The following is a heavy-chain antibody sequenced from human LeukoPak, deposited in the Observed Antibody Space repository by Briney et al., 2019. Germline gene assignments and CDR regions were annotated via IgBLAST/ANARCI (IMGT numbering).Heavy chain of an antibody. CDR3: AKDITGDHWYFDL. J-gene: IGHJ2*01. CDR1: GFTFSSSA. Sequence: GGSLRLSCAASGFTFSSSAMSWVRQAPGKGLEWVSGISWNSGSIGYADSVKGRFTISRDNAKNSLYLQMNSLRAEDTALYYCAKDITGDHWYFDLWGRGTLVTVSS. D-gene: IGHD3-10*01. V-gene: IGHV3-9*01. CDR2: ISWNSGSI.